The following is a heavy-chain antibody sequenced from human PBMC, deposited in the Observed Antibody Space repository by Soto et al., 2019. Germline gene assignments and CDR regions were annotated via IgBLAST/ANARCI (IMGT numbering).Heavy chain of an antibody. J-gene: IGHJ3*01. Sequence: EVQLVESGGGLVQPGGSLRLSCKDSGFTFSSYWMHWDRQAPGKGLVWVSHISTDGRYTTYADSVKARFTISRDNAKKTLYLQMNILRAEDTAVYYCARGGWGWGQGTMVTVSS. CDR3: ARGGWG. CDR1: GFTFSSYW. D-gene: IGHD1-26*01. CDR2: ISTDGRYT. V-gene: IGHV3-74*01.